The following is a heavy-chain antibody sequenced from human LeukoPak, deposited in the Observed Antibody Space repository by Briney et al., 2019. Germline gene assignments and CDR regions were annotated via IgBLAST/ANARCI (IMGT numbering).Heavy chain of an antibody. J-gene: IGHJ5*02. V-gene: IGHV1-2*02. CDR3: ARENSGSYP. CDR1: GGTFSSYA. Sequence: GASVKVSCKASGGTFSSYAISWVRQAPGQGLEWMGWINPNSGGTNYAQKFQGRVTMTRDTSISTAYMELSRLRSDDTAVYYCARENSGSYPWGQGTLVTVSS. D-gene: IGHD1-26*01. CDR2: INPNSGGT.